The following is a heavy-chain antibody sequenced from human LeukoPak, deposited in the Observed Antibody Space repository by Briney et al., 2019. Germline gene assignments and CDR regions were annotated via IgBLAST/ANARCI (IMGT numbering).Heavy chain of an antibody. V-gene: IGHV4-59*01. CDR1: GGSISSYY. J-gene: IGHJ3*01. CDR3: ARDGLWIQNAFDV. CDR2: IYYSGST. D-gene: IGHD5-18*01. Sequence: SETLSLTCTVSGGSISSYYWSWIRQPPGKGLEWIGYIYYSGSTNYNPSLKSRVTISVDTSKNQFSLKLSSVTAADTAVYYCARDGLWIQNAFDVWGQGTMVTVSS.